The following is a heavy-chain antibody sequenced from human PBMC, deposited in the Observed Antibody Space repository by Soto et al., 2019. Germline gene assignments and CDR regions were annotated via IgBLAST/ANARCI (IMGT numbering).Heavy chain of an antibody. J-gene: IGHJ4*02. Sequence: QVQLVESGGGVVQPGRSLRLSCAPSGFTFSSYGMHWVRQAPGKGLEWVAVISYDGSNKYYADSVKGRFTISRDNSKNTLYLQMNSLRAEDTAVYSCAKDRSGSFYFDYWGQGTLVTVSS. CDR3: AKDRSGSFYFDY. V-gene: IGHV3-30*18. D-gene: IGHD1-26*01. CDR2: ISYDGSNK. CDR1: GFTFSSYG.